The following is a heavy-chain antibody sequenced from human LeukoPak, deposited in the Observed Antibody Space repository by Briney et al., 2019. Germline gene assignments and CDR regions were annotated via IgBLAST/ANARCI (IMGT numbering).Heavy chain of an antibody. V-gene: IGHV4-39*01. CDR2: VSHDGIT. D-gene: IGHD3-3*01. J-gene: IGHJ5*02. CDR1: GGSISALYY. Sequence: SETLSLTCTVSGGSISALYYWAWIRQPPEQQLEWIGSVSHDGITKYSPSLGGRVSLSADTSKNAFFMEVHSVTAADSAIYYCARHTIFCSFINCSPFDPWGQGTLVTVSS. CDR3: ARHTIFCSFINCSPFDP.